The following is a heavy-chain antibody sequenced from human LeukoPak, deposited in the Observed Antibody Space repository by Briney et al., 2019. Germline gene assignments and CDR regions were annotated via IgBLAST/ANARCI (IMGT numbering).Heavy chain of an antibody. J-gene: IGHJ6*03. Sequence: ASVKVSCKASGYTFTSYGISWVRQAPGQGLEWMGWISAYNGNTNYAQKLQGRVTMTTDTSTSTAYMELRSLRSDDTAVCYCARALGCSSTSCYQGGVGYYYYYYMDVWGKGTTVTVSS. CDR2: ISAYNGNT. CDR3: ARALGCSSTSCYQGGVGYYYYYYMDV. D-gene: IGHD2-2*01. CDR1: GYTFTSYG. V-gene: IGHV1-18*01.